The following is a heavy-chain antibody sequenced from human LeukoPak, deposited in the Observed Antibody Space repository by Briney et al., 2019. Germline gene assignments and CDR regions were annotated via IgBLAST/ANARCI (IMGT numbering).Heavy chain of an antibody. V-gene: IGHV4-39*07. Sequence: SETLSLTCTVSGGSISSGDYYWSWIRQPPGKGLEWIGEIYHSGSTNYNPSLKSRVTISVDKSKNQFSLKLSSVTAADTAVYYCASIAAAGMAPFDIWGQGTMVTVSS. CDR1: GGSISSGDYY. D-gene: IGHD6-13*01. J-gene: IGHJ3*02. CDR3: ASIAAAGMAPFDI. CDR2: IYHSGST.